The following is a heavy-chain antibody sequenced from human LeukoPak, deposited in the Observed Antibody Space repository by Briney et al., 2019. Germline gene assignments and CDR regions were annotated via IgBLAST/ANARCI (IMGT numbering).Heavy chain of an antibody. CDR2: IYSGGST. Sequence: GGSLGLSCAASGFTVSSNYMSWVRQAPGKGLEWVSVIYSGGSTYYADSVKGRFTISRDNSKNTLYLQMNSLRAEDTAVYYCASERPVNYYDSSGPLALDVWGKGTTVTVSS. V-gene: IGHV3-53*01. CDR3: ASERPVNYYDSSGPLALDV. D-gene: IGHD3-22*01. CDR1: GFTVSSNY. J-gene: IGHJ6*04.